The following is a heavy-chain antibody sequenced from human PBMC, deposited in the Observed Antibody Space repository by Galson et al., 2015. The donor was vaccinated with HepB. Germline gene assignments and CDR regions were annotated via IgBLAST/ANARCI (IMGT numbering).Heavy chain of an antibody. CDR1: GFTFSSYA. Sequence: SLRLSCAASGFTFSSYAMHWVRQAPGKGLEWVAVISYDGSNKYYADSVKGRFTISRDNSKNTLYLQMNSLRAEDTAVYYCARDARYYYGSGSYFFDYWGQGTLVTVSS. CDR2: ISYDGSNK. CDR3: ARDARYYYGSGSYFFDY. J-gene: IGHJ4*02. D-gene: IGHD3-10*01. V-gene: IGHV3-30-3*01.